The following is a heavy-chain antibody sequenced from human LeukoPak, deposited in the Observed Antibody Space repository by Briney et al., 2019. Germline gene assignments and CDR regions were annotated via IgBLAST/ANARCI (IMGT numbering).Heavy chain of an antibody. J-gene: IGHJ4*02. Sequence: WASVKVSCKASGGTFSSYAISWVRQAPGQGLEWMGRIIPIFGIANYAQKFQGRVTITADKSTSTAYMELSSLRSEDTAVYYCAPYYYGSGSHYQPVDYWGQGTLVTVSS. V-gene: IGHV1-69*04. CDR1: GGTFSSYA. D-gene: IGHD3-10*01. CDR2: IIPIFGIA. CDR3: APYYYGSGSHYQPVDY.